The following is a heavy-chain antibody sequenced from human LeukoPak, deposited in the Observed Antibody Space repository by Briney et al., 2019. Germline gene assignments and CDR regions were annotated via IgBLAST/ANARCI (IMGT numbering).Heavy chain of an antibody. V-gene: IGHV3-23*01. Sequence: GESLRLACAASGFTFSSYAMSWVRQAPGKVLEWVSAISGSGGSTYYADSVKGRFTISKDNSKNTLYLQMNSLRAEDTAVYYCANLLRLEYFQHWGQGTLVTVSS. CDR1: GFTFSSYA. CDR3: ANLLRLEYFQH. J-gene: IGHJ1*01. D-gene: IGHD6-25*01. CDR2: ISGSGGST.